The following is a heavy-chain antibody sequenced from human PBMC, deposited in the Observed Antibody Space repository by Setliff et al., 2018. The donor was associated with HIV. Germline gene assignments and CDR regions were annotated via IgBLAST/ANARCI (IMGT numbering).Heavy chain of an antibody. Sequence: ASVKVSCKASGYTFTGYYMHWVRQAPGQGLEWMGWINPNSGGTNYVQKLQGRVTMTTDTSTSTVYMELRSLRSDDTAVYYCARVPYRSAWFSGGHDAFDVWGQGTMVTVSS. CDR3: ARVPYRSAWFSGGHDAFDV. CDR1: GYTFTGYY. V-gene: IGHV1-2*02. D-gene: IGHD6-19*01. CDR2: INPNSGGT. J-gene: IGHJ3*01.